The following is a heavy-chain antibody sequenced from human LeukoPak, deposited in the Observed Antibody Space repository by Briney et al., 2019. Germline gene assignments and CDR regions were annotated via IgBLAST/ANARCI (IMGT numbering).Heavy chain of an antibody. V-gene: IGHV1-46*01. Sequence: ASVKVSCKAFGYTFTSNYMHWVRQAPGQGPEWMGVISPSGGSTTYAQKFQGRVTLTRDMSTSTDYLELSSLRSEDTAVYYCARGASSTTVTTWYWFDPWGQGTLVTVSS. CDR1: GYTFTSNY. CDR3: ARGASSTTVTTWYWFDP. J-gene: IGHJ5*02. CDR2: ISPSGGST. D-gene: IGHD4-17*01.